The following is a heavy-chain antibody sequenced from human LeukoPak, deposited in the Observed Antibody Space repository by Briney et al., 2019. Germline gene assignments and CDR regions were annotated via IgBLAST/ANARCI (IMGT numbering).Heavy chain of an antibody. CDR2: ICDSGGRT. CDR3: AKRGVVIRVILVGFHKEAYYFDS. D-gene: IGHD3-22*01. V-gene: IGHV3-23*01. J-gene: IGHJ4*02. CDR1: GITLSNYG. Sequence: GGSLRLSCVVSGITLSNYGMSWVRQAPGKGREWVAGICDSGGRTNYADSVKGRFTISRDSPKNTLYLQKNSLRAEDTAVYFCAKRGVVIRVILVGFHKEAYYFDSWGQGAPVTVSS.